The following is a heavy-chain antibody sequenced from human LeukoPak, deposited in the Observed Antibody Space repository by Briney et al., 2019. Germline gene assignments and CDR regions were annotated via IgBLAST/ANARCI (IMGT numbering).Heavy chain of an antibody. CDR2: ISSSGSGGNT. D-gene: IGHD1-26*01. CDR1: GVTLSNYA. V-gene: IGHV3-23*01. Sequence: GGSPRLSCVASGVTLSNYAMSWARQAPGKGLEWVSGISSSGSGGNTYYADSVKGRFTISRGSSRNTLFLHMNTLRAEDTAIYYCAKDRTVGASYWYFDLWGRGTLVTVSS. J-gene: IGHJ2*01. CDR3: AKDRTVGASYWYFDL.